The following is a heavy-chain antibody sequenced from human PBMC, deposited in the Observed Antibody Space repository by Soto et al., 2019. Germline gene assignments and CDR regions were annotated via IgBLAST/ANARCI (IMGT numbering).Heavy chain of an antibody. J-gene: IGHJ4*02. CDR3: ARGDYFDSSGYSFDF. Sequence: QVLLVESGGGVVQPGQSLRLSCAASGFIFSNFAMHWVRQAPGKGLEWMAFISYDGNNKYYADSVKGQFTISRDTSKNTVYLQMQSLRAEVTALYYCARGDYFDSSGYSFDFWGQGTLVTVSS. CDR2: ISYDGNNK. CDR1: GFIFSNFA. V-gene: IGHV3-30-3*01. D-gene: IGHD3-22*01.